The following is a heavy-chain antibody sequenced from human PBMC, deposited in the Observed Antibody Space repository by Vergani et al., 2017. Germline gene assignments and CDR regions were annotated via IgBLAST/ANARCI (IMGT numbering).Heavy chain of an antibody. J-gene: IGHJ4*02. CDR3: ATDWRKGGFFDY. CDR1: GFTFSSYW. V-gene: IGHV3-7*04. D-gene: IGHD3-16*01. Sequence: EVQLVESGGGLVQPGGSLRLSCAASGFTFSSYWMSWVRQAPGKGLEWVAKIKQDGSEKYYVDSVKGRFTISRDNAKNTLYLQMNSLRAEDTAVYYCATDWRKGGFFDYWGQGTLVTVSS. CDR2: IKQDGSEK.